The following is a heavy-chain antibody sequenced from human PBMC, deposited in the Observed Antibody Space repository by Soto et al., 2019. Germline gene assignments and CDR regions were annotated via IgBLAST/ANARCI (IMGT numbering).Heavy chain of an antibody. CDR1: GCTFTSYY. V-gene: IGHV1-46*01. CDR2: INPSGGST. J-gene: IGHJ3*02. Sequence: QVQLVQSGAEVKKPGASVKVSCKASGCTFTSYYMHWVRQAPGQGLEWMGIINPSGGSTSYAQKFQGRVTMTRDTSTSTVYMELSSLRSEDTAVYYCASDSSSSDAFDIWGQGTMVTVSS. CDR3: ASDSSSSDAFDI. D-gene: IGHD6-6*01.